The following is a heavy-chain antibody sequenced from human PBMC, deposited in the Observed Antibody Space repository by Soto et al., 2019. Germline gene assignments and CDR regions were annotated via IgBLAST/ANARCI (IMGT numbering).Heavy chain of an antibody. CDR1: GFTFTSSA. V-gene: IGHV1-58*01. CDR2: VVVGSGNT. Sequence: SVKVSCKASGFTFTSSAVQWVRQARGQRLEWIGWVVVGSGNTNYAQKFQERVTITRDMSTSTAYMELSSLRSEDTAVYYCAAARRDGSGSYYFPYYYYYGMDVWGQGTTVTVSS. D-gene: IGHD3-10*01. CDR3: AAARRDGSGSYYFPYYYYYGMDV. J-gene: IGHJ6*02.